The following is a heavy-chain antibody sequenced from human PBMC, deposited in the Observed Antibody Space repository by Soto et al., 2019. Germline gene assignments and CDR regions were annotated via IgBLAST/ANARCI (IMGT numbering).Heavy chain of an antibody. J-gene: IGHJ4*02. CDR1: AFNIPDLA. V-gene: IGHV3-9*01. CDR2: IYWNSARI. CDR3: IRERDAGGLDN. D-gene: IGHD3-16*01. Sequence: EVRLVESGGGSVQPGMSLRLSCVGSAFNIPDLAMHWVRQAPGKGLEWVSGIYWNSARIDYADSVKGRFTISRDNAKNSLYLQMNSLKTEDTAFYYWIRERDAGGLDNWGQGTLVTVSS.